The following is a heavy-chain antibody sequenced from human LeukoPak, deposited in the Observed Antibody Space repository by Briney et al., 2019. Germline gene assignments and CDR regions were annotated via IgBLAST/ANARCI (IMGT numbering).Heavy chain of an antibody. CDR3: ARVGSSYVLDY. D-gene: IGHD3-10*02. V-gene: IGHV1-18*01. CDR1: GYTFTSYG. J-gene: IGHJ4*02. Sequence: ASVKVSCKASGYTFTSYGISWVRQAPGQGLEWMGWISAYNGNTDYAQKLQGRVTMTTDTSTSTAYMELSSLRSEDTAVYYCARVGSSYVLDYWGQGTLVTVSS. CDR2: ISAYNGNT.